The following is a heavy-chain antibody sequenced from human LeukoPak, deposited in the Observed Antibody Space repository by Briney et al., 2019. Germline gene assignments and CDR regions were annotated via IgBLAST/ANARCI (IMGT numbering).Heavy chain of an antibody. CDR2: ISYDGSSK. CDR3: ARDTRPSSYYDFWSGYPDY. Sequence: GGSLRLSCAASGFTFSSYAMHWVRQAPGKGLEWVAVISYDGSSKYYADSVKGRFTISRDNSKNTLYLQMNSLRAEDTAVYYCARDTRPSSYYDFWSGYPDYWGQGTLVTVSS. D-gene: IGHD3-3*01. V-gene: IGHV3-30*04. J-gene: IGHJ4*02. CDR1: GFTFSSYA.